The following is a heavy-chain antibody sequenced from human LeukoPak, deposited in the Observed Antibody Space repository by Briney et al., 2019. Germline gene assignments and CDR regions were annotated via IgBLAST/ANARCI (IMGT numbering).Heavy chain of an antibody. CDR1: GYTFTSYG. J-gene: IGHJ6*02. CDR3: ARGLLRFLGYGMDV. D-gene: IGHD3-3*01. CDR2: ISAYNGNT. V-gene: IGHV1-18*01. Sequence: ASVKVSCKASGYTFTSYGIRWVRPAPGQGLEWMGWISAYNGNTNYAQKLQGRVTMTTDTSTSTAYMELRSLRSDDTAVYYCARGLLRFLGYGMDVWGQGTTVTVSS.